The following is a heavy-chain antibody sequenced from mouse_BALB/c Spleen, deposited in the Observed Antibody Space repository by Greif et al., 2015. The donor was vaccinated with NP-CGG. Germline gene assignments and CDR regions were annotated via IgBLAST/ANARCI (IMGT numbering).Heavy chain of an antibody. Sequence: VKVVESGAELARPGASVKMSCKASGYTFTSYTMHWVKQRPGQGLEWIGYVNPSSGYTNYNQKSKDKATLTAEKSSSTAYMQLSSLTSEDSAVYYCARSSLLDYWGQGTTLTVSS. CDR1: GYTFTSYT. CDR3: ARSSLLDY. J-gene: IGHJ2*01. CDR2: VNPSSGYT. V-gene: IGHV1-4*01.